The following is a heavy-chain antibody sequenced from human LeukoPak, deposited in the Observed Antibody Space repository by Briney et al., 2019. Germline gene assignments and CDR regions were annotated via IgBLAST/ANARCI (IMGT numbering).Heavy chain of an antibody. J-gene: IGHJ5*02. CDR2: MNPNSGNT. D-gene: IGHD3-22*01. Sequence: ASVKVSCKASGYTFTSFDMNWVRQATGQGLEWMGWMNPNSGNTGYAQKFQGRVTMTRNTSISTAYMELSGLSSDDTAMYYCARMDSRGSDNWFDPWGQGTLVTVSS. CDR1: GYTFTSFD. CDR3: ARMDSRGSDNWFDP. V-gene: IGHV1-8*01.